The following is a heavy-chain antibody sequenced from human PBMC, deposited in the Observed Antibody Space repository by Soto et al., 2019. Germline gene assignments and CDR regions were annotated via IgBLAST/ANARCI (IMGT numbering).Heavy chain of an antibody. Sequence: QVQLVQSGAEVKKPGSSVKVSCKASGGTFSSYAISWVRQAPGQGLEWMGGVIPIFGTANYAQKFQGRVTITGDESTSTAYMELSSLRSEDTAVYYCARGRFLGELLGGAFDIWGQGTMVTVSS. CDR1: GGTFSSYA. V-gene: IGHV1-69*01. CDR3: ARGRFLGELLGGAFDI. CDR2: VIPIFGTA. J-gene: IGHJ3*02. D-gene: IGHD1-26*01.